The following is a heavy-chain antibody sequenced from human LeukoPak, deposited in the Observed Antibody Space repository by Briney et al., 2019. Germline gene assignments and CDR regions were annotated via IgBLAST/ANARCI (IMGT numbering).Heavy chain of an antibody. Sequence: GSLRLSCAASGFTFSSYAMSWIRQPPGKGLEWIGYIYYSGSTNYNPSLKSRVTITVDTSKNQFSLKLSSVTAADTAVYYCASGGGRDGYNLIDYWGQGTLVTVSS. J-gene: IGHJ4*02. CDR1: GFTFSSYA. V-gene: IGHV4-59*08. D-gene: IGHD5-24*01. CDR2: IYYSGST. CDR3: ASGGGRDGYNLIDY.